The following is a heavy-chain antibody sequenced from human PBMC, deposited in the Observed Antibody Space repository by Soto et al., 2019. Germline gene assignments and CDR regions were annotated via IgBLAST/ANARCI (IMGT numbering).Heavy chain of an antibody. V-gene: IGHV3-33*01. Sequence: GSLRLSCAASGFTFSSYGMHWVRQAPGKGLEWVAVIWYDGSNKYYADSVKGRFTISRDNSKNTLYLQMNSLRAEDTAVYYCARVKAEISLTGDRGPFDYWGQGTLVTVSS. D-gene: IGHD7-27*01. CDR2: IWYDGSNK. J-gene: IGHJ4*02. CDR1: GFTFSSYG. CDR3: ARVKAEISLTGDRGPFDY.